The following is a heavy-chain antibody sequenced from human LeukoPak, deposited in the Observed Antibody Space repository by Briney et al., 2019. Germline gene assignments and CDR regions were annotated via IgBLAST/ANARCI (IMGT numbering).Heavy chain of an antibody. J-gene: IGHJ5*02. CDR3: ARFRYCSSTSCYIGDNWFDP. D-gene: IGHD2-2*02. V-gene: IGHV1-18*01. CDR1: GYTFTSYG. Sequence: ASVKVSCKASGYTFTSYGISWVRQAPGQGLEWMGWISAYNGNTNYAQKLQGRVTMTTGTSTSTAYMELRSLRSDDTAVYYCARFRYCSSTSCYIGDNWFDPWGQGTLVTVSS. CDR2: ISAYNGNT.